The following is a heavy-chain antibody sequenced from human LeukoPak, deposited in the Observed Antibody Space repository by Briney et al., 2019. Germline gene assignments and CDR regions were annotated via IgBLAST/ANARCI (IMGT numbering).Heavy chain of an antibody. J-gene: IGHJ4*02. CDR3: ARDQGYCSSTSCYRGGGVDY. D-gene: IGHD2-2*01. CDR2: ISGSGGST. CDR1: GFTFSSYA. Sequence: GGSLRLSCAASGFTFSSYAMSWVRQAPGKGLEWVSAISGSGGSTYYADSVKGRFTISRDNAKNSLYLQMNSLRAEDTAVYYCARDQGYCSSTSCYRGGGVDYWGQGTLVTVSS. V-gene: IGHV3-23*01.